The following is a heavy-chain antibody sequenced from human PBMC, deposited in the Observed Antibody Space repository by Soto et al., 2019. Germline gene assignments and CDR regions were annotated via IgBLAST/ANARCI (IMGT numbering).Heavy chain of an antibody. V-gene: IGHV3-33*01. CDR3: ARDYGDYVNYYYYSGMDV. Sequence: GGSLRLSCAASGFTFSSYGMHWVRQAPGKGLEWVAVIWYDGSNKYYADSVKGRFTISRDNSKNTLYLQMNSLRAEDTAVYYCARDYGDYVNYYYYSGMDVWGQGTTVTV. CDR2: IWYDGSNK. J-gene: IGHJ6*02. CDR1: GFTFSSYG. D-gene: IGHD4-17*01.